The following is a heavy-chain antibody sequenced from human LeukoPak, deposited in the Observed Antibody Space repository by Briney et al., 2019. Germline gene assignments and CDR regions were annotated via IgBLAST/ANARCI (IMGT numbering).Heavy chain of an antibody. CDR1: GYTLTELS. CDR3: AKIAAAGTSFDY. Sequence: ASVKVSCEVSGYTLTELSMHWVRQAPGKGLEWMGGFDPEDGETIYAQKFQGRVTMTRDTSISTAYMELSRLRSDDTAVYYCAKIAAAGTSFDYWGQGTLVTVSS. CDR2: FDPEDGET. D-gene: IGHD6-13*01. V-gene: IGHV1-24*01. J-gene: IGHJ4*02.